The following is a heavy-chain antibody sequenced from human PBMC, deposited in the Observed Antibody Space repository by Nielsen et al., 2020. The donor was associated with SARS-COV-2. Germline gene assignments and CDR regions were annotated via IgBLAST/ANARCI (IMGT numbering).Heavy chain of an antibody. CDR2: ISGSGGST. V-gene: IGHV3-23*01. J-gene: IGHJ3*02. D-gene: IGHD3-10*01. CDR1: GFTFSSYA. CDR3: AKGLWFGELLNAFDI. Sequence: GESLKISCAASGFTFSSYAMSWVRQAPGKGPEWASAISGSGGSTYYADSVKGRFTISRDNSKNTLYLQMNSLRAEDTAVYYCAKGLWFGELLNAFDIWGQGTMVTVSS.